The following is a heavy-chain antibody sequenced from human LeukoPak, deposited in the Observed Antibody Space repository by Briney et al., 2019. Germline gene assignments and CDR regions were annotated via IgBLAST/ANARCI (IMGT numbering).Heavy chain of an antibody. D-gene: IGHD4-11*01. CDR3: ASSTVSDAGFDY. CDR2: IYNSGSI. Sequence: SETLSLTCTVSGGSISSYXWXXIRQPPGKGLXSIGYIYNSGSIKYXPSLKXXVTIXVDTSRNQLSLKVSSVTAADTAVYYCASSTVSDAGFDYWGQGTLVTVSS. CDR1: GGSISSYX. J-gene: IGHJ4*02. V-gene: IGHV4-59*01.